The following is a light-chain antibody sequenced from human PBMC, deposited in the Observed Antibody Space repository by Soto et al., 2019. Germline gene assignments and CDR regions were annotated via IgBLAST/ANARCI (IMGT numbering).Light chain of an antibody. CDR2: DVT. V-gene: IGLV2-8*02. CDR1: SSDVGKYNF. CDR3: TSYAGSSIPVV. J-gene: IGLJ2*01. Sequence: QSVLTQPPSASRSPGQSVTFSCTGASSDVGKYNFVSWYQQHPGKAPKLMIYDVTERPSGVPDRFSGSKSGNTASLTVSGLQAEDEADYYCTSYAGSSIPVVFGGGTKLTVL.